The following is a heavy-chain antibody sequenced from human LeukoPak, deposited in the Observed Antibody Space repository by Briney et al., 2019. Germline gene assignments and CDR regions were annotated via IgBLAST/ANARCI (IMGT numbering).Heavy chain of an antibody. CDR2: IYTSGST. CDR1: GGSISSYY. Sequence: SETLSLTCTVSGGSISSYYWSWIRQPAGKGLEWIGRIYTSGSTNYNPSLTSRVTMSVDTSKNQFSLKLSSVTAADTAVYYCARSPVTERWLQLETYFDYWRQGTLVTVSS. CDR3: ARSPVTERWLQLETYFDY. V-gene: IGHV4-4*07. D-gene: IGHD5-24*01. J-gene: IGHJ4*02.